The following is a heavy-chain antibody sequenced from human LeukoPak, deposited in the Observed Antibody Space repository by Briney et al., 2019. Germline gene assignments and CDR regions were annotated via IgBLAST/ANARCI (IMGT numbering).Heavy chain of an antibody. D-gene: IGHD3-10*01. J-gene: IGHJ5*02. Sequence: ASVKVSCKASGYTFTSYGISWVRQAPGQGLEWMGGIIPIFGTANYAQKFQGRVTITTDESTSTAYMELSSLRSEDTAVYYCARDGETDWFDPWGQGTLVTVSS. V-gene: IGHV1-69*05. CDR3: ARDGETDWFDP. CDR1: GYTFTSYG. CDR2: IIPIFGTA.